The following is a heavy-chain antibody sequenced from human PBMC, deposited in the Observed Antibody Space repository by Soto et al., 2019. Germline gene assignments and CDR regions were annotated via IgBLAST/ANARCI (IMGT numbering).Heavy chain of an antibody. CDR3: AKQRLAVAGYLHGMDV. V-gene: IGHV3-30*18. J-gene: IGHJ6*02. CDR2: ISHDGSNK. CDR1: GFTFSSYG. D-gene: IGHD6-19*01. Sequence: QVQLVESGGGVVQPGRSLRLSCAASGFTFSSYGMHWVRQAPGKGLEWVAVISHDGSNKYFADSVKGRFNISRDNSHNTLYLQMNSRRAEDTAVYYCAKQRLAVAGYLHGMDVWGQGTTVTVSS.